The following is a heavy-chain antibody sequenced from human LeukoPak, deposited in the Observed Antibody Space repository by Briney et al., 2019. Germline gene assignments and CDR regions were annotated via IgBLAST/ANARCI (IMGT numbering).Heavy chain of an antibody. CDR3: ARGGDGYPD. V-gene: IGHV3-7*01. D-gene: IGHD2-21*01. Sequence: GGSLRLSCAASGFRFSTNWMSWVRQALGKGPEWVANIKTDGSETYYVDSVKGRFTISRDNAKNYLYLQMNSLRAEDTAVYYCARGGDGYPDWGQGTSVTVSS. CDR1: GFRFSTNW. J-gene: IGHJ3*01. CDR2: IKTDGSET.